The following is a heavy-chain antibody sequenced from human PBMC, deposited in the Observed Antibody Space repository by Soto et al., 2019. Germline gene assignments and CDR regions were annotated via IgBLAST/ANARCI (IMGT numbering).Heavy chain of an antibody. Sequence: GGSLRLSCAASGFTFSSYEMNWVRQAPGKGLEWVSYISSSGSTIYYADSVKGRFTISIDNAKNSLYLQMDSLRAEDTAVYYCSRDSGYGLGASVNHYLDFWGRGTLVTVSS. CDR1: GFTFSSYE. CDR2: ISSSGSTI. J-gene: IGHJ4*01. D-gene: IGHD3-10*01. CDR3: SRDSGYGLGASVNHYLDF. V-gene: IGHV3-48*03.